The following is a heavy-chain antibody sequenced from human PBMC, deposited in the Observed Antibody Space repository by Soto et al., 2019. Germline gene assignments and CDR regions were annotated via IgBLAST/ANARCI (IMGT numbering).Heavy chain of an antibody. CDR3: AKHFIGGRLQSPFAL. Sequence: EVQLVESGGGLVQPGGSLRLSCAVSGVPFGTFTMNWVRQAPGKGLEWVSGLSDNVGTTHYAYSVKGRFTISRDKSKKTLYLQMNNLRAEDTAVYYCAKHFIGGRLQSPFALWGQGTLVTVSS. J-gene: IGHJ4*02. CDR1: GVPFGTFT. CDR2: LSDNVGTT. V-gene: IGHV3-23*04. D-gene: IGHD1-1*01.